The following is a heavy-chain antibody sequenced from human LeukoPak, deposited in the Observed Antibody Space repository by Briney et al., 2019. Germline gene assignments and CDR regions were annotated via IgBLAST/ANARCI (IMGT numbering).Heavy chain of an antibody. CDR2: INLRGST. V-gene: IGHV4-34*01. Sequence: SETLSLTCAVYGGSFNDYYWNWIRQPPGKGLEWIGEINLRGSTTYNPSLKSRVTISLDESKNQFSLKLSSVTAADTAVYYCARRTYYYDSSGYDYYYYMDVWGKGTTVTIS. CDR1: GGSFNDYY. D-gene: IGHD3-22*01. CDR3: ARRTYYYDSSGYDYYYYMDV. J-gene: IGHJ6*03.